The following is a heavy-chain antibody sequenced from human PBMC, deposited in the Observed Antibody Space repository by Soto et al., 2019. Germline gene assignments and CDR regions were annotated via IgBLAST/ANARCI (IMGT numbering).Heavy chain of an antibody. J-gene: IGHJ6*02. D-gene: IGHD6-19*01. CDR1: GFTFSSYA. CDR3: ARVRLAVAGTVYYYYGMDV. Sequence: GGSLRLSCAASGFTFSSYAMHWVRQAPGKGLEWVAVISYDGSNKYYADSVKGRFTISRDNSKNTLYLQMNSLRAEDTAVYYCARVRLAVAGTVYYYYGMDVWGQGTTVTVSS. CDR2: ISYDGSNK. V-gene: IGHV3-30-3*01.